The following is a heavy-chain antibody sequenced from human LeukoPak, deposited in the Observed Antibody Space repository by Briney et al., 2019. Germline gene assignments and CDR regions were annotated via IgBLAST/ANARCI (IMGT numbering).Heavy chain of an antibody. Sequence: PSETLSLTCTVSGGSISSYYWNWIRQPPGKGLEWIGYIYYSGSTNYNPSLKSRVTISVDTSKNQFSLKLSSVTAADTAVYYCARQERGYSSSWYFVYWGQGTLVTVSS. CDR2: IYYSGST. CDR3: ARQERGYSSSWYFVY. J-gene: IGHJ4*02. CDR1: GGSISSYY. D-gene: IGHD6-13*01. V-gene: IGHV4-59*08.